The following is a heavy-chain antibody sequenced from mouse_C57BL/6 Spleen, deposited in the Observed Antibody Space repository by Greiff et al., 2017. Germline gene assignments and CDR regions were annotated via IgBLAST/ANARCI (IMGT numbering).Heavy chain of an antibody. J-gene: IGHJ3*01. D-gene: IGHD2-4*01. Sequence: EVQLQQSGPGLVKPSQSLSLTCSVTGYSITSGYYWNWIRQFPGNKLEWMGYISYDGSNNYNPSLKNRISITRDTSKNQFFLKLNSVTTEDTATYYCAREDDYDSAWFAYWGQGTLVTVSA. CDR1: GYSITSGYY. CDR2: ISYDGSN. V-gene: IGHV3-6*01. CDR3: AREDDYDSAWFAY.